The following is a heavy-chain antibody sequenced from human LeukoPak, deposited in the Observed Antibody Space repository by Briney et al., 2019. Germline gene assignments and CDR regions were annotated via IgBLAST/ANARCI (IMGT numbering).Heavy chain of an antibody. CDR1: GGTFSSYA. CDR3: ATHSTYYDYVRGRQNYFDY. D-gene: IGHD3-16*01. Sequence: WASVKVSCKASGGTFSSYAISWVRQAPGQGLEWMGRIIPIFGIANYAQKFQGRVTITADKSTSTAYMELSSLRSEDTAAYYCATHSTYYDYVRGRQNYFDYWGQGTLVTVSS. V-gene: IGHV1-69*04. CDR2: IIPIFGIA. J-gene: IGHJ4*02.